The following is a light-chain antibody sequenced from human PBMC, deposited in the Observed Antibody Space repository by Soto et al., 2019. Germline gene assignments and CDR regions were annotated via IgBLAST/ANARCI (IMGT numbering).Light chain of an antibody. V-gene: IGLV2-14*03. CDR1: SSDVGGYDF. Sequence: QSVLTQPASVSGSPGQSITISCTGSSSDVGGYDFVSWYQHHPGKDPRLMIFDVSNRPSAVSNRFSGSKSGNTASLTISGLQAEDEGDYYCASYTSRSTLVFGTGTKLTVL. CDR2: DVS. CDR3: ASYTSRSTLV. J-gene: IGLJ1*01.